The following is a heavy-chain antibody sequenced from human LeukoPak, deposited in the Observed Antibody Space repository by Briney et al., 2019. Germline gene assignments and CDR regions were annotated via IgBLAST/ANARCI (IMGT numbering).Heavy chain of an antibody. D-gene: IGHD4-23*01. CDR2: IIPIFGTA. V-gene: IGHV1-69*13. CDR3: ARGLVGGNPFDC. J-gene: IGHJ4*02. Sequence: ASVKVSCKASGYTFTSYGISWVRQAPGQGLEWMGGIIPIFGTANYAQKFQGRVTITADESTSTAYMELSSLRSEDTAVYYCARGLVGGNPFDCWGQGTLVTVSS. CDR1: GYTFTSYG.